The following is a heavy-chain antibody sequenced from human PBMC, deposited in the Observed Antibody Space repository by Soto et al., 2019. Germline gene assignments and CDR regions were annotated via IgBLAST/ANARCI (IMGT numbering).Heavy chain of an antibody. CDR3: ARDSLGDYYFDY. J-gene: IGHJ4*02. V-gene: IGHV1-69*04. D-gene: IGHD4-17*01. CDR2: IIPILDIA. Sequence: PVPGLEWVGRIIPILDIANCAQKFQGRVTITADKSTSTAYMELSSLRSEDTAVYYCARDSLGDYYFDYWGRGTLVTVSS.